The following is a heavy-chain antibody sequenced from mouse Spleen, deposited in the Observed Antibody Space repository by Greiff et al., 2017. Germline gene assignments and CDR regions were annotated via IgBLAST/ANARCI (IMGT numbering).Heavy chain of an antibody. V-gene: IGHV1-52*01. CDR3: AAVVAADAMDY. CDR2: IDPSDSET. D-gene: IGHD1-1*01. CDR1: GYTFTSYW. Sequence: QVQLKQPGAELVRPGSSVKLSCKASGYTFTSYWMHWVKQRPIQGLEWIGNIDPSDSETHYNQKFKDKATLTVDKSSSTAYMQLSSLTSEDSAVYYCAAVVAADAMDYWGQGTSVTVSS. J-gene: IGHJ4*01.